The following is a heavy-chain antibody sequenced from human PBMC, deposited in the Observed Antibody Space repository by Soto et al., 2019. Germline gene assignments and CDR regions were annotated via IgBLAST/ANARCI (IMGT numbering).Heavy chain of an antibody. CDR2: IKQDGSEK. V-gene: IGHV3-7*01. D-gene: IGHD2-2*01. J-gene: IGHJ4*02. CDR3: ARGCGRPSCPYCFDF. Sequence: EVQLVESGGGLVQPGGSLRLSCATSGFTFSSYWMSWVRQAPGKGLEWVAAIKQDGSEKHYVDSVEGRFTISRDNAKDSLPKQMNSQRAEDTTIYYCARGCGRPSCPYCFDFWGQGTLVTVSS. CDR1: GFTFSSYW.